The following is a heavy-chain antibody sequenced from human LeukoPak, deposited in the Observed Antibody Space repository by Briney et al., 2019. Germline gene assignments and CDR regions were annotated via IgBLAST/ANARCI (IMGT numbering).Heavy chain of an antibody. CDR2: ISCSGIT. CDR3: ARGQGRFDYDSSGYYITDLDY. J-gene: IGHJ4*02. V-gene: IGHV4-59*01. CDR1: SGSISSFY. D-gene: IGHD3-22*01. Sequence: PSETLSLTCTFSSGSISSFYWSWIRQPPGKGLEWIGYISCSGITKYNPSLKSRVTISIDTSKNQFSLRLSSVTAADTAVYYCARGQGRFDYDSSGYYITDLDYWGQGTLVTVSS.